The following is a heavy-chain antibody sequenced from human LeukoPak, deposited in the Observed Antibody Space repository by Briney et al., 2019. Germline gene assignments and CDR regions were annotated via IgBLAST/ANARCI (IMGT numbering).Heavy chain of an antibody. Sequence: ASVKVSCKASGYTFTSYGISWVRQAPGQGLEWMGWISAYNGNTNYAQKLQGRVTMTTDTSTSTAYMELRSLRSDDTAVYYCARDRPTGRKVSDYYYYGMDVWGQGTTVTVPS. D-gene: IGHD1-1*01. J-gene: IGHJ6*02. CDR2: ISAYNGNT. CDR3: ARDRPTGRKVSDYYYYGMDV. CDR1: GYTFTSYG. V-gene: IGHV1-18*01.